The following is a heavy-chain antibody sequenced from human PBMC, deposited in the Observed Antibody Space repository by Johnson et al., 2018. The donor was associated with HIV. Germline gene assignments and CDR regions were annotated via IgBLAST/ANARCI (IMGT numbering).Heavy chain of an antibody. CDR1: GLIFSNFA. J-gene: IGHJ3*02. V-gene: IGHV3-38*03. CDR3: TTGLYWNDAFDI. D-gene: IGHD1-1*01. Sequence: VQLVESGGGLVQPGGSLRLSCAGSGLIFSNFAMHWVRQAPGKGLEWVSSISGGCTYYADSRKGRFTISIDASKNTLYLQMNSLKTEDTAVYYCTTGLYWNDAFDIWGQGTMVTVSS. CDR2: ISGGCT.